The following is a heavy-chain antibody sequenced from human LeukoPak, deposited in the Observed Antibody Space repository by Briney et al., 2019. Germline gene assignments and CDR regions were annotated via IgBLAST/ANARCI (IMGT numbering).Heavy chain of an antibody. J-gene: IGHJ4*02. Sequence: KTGGSLRLSCAASGFTFSNAWMSWVRQAPGKGLEWVGRIKSKTDGGTTDYAAPVKGRFTISRDDSKNTLYLQMNSLKTEDTAVYYRTTSTRITIFGVVDYWGPGTLVTVSS. CDR1: GFTFSNAW. CDR3: TTSTRITIFGVVDY. CDR2: IKSKTDGGTT. V-gene: IGHV3-15*01. D-gene: IGHD3-3*01.